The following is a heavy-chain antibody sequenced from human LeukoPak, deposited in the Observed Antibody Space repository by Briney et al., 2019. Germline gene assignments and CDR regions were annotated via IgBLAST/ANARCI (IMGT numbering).Heavy chain of an antibody. CDR2: ISYDGRNT. Sequence: GGSLRLSCAASGFTFSSYGMHWVRQAPGKGLEWVAVISYDGRNTHYTDSVKGRFTISRDNSKNMVDLQMNSLRTEDTAMYYCAQDTYYHDTSGFYCFAYWGQGTLVTVSS. V-gene: IGHV3-30*18. CDR3: AQDTYYHDTSGFYCFAY. J-gene: IGHJ4*02. D-gene: IGHD3-22*01. CDR1: GFTFSSYG.